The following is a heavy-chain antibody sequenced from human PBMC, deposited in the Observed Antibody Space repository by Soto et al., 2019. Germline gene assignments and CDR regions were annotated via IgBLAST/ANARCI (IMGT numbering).Heavy chain of an antibody. CDR2: ISYDGSNK. D-gene: IGHD4-4*01. J-gene: IGHJ5*02. V-gene: IGHV3-30-3*01. Sequence: GGSLRLSCAASGFTFSSYAMHWVRQAPGKGLEWVAVISYDGSNKYYADSVKGRFTISRDNSKNTLYLQMNSLRAEDTAVYYCARVDSNYVGWFDPWGQGTLVTVSS. CDR3: ARVDSNYVGWFDP. CDR1: GFTFSSYA.